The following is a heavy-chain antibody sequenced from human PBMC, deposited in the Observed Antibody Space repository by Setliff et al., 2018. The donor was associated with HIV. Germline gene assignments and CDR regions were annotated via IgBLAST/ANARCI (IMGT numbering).Heavy chain of an antibody. CDR2: IYPGDSDT. CDR1: GYSFTSYW. V-gene: IGHV5-51*01. J-gene: IGHJ5*02. Sequence: GESLKISCKGSGYSFTSYWIAWLRQMPGKGLECMGIIYPGDSDTRYSPSFQGQVTISADKSINTAYLQWSSLKASDTAIYYCARGTDWFDPWGQGTLVTVSS. CDR3: ARGTDWFDP. D-gene: IGHD2-8*02.